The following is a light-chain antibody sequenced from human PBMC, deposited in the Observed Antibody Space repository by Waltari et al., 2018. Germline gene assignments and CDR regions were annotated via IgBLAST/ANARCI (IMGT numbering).Light chain of an antibody. J-gene: IGKJ2*01. CDR3: QQFDSVPYT. V-gene: IGKV1-33*01. CDR2: DAT. Sequence: DIQMTQSPSSLSASVGDRVTITCQASQSISKFVNWYQHKAGKAPKLLIHDATRLEVGVPSRFTGSGSGTDFTFTVSSLQPEDIATYYCQQFDSVPYTFGQGTKLEI. CDR1: QSISKF.